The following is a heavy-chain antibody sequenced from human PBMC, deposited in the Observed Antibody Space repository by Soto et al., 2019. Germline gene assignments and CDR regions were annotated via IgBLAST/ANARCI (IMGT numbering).Heavy chain of an antibody. D-gene: IGHD3-10*01. CDR1: GGSISSSNW. CDR3: AGGGHYYGSGTSDY. Sequence: QVQLQESGPGLVKPSGTLSLTCAVSGGSISSSNWWSWVRQPPGKGLEWIGEIYHSGSTNYNPSLKSRVTISVDKSKSRVSLRLSSVTAAGTPVDYCAGGGHYYGSGTSDYWGQGTLVTVSS. V-gene: IGHV4-4*02. J-gene: IGHJ4*02. CDR2: IYHSGST.